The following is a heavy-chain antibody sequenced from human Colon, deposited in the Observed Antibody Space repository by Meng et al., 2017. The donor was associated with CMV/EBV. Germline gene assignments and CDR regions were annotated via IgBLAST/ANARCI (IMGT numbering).Heavy chain of an antibody. Sequence: SETLSLTCSVSGGSVNSGSYYWTWIRQRPGEGLEWFGYISYSGNTNYNPSLKTRLTIEVDTSKNQFSLKLTSVSAADTAMYYCAREASGWSTGIDYWGRGTLVTVS. D-gene: IGHD6-19*01. CDR1: GGSVNSGSYY. CDR3: AREASGWSTGIDY. J-gene: IGHJ4*02. CDR2: ISYSGNT. V-gene: IGHV4-61*01.